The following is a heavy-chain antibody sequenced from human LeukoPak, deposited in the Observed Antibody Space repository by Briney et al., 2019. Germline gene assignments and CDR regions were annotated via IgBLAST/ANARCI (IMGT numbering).Heavy chain of an antibody. CDR2: INPSGGST. D-gene: IGHD3-10*01. CDR1: GYTFTSYY. J-gene: IGHJ6*02. CDR3: ARADXYLDYGXGSTYYYYYGMDV. Sequence: ASVKVSCKASGYTFTSYYMHWVRQAPGQGLEWMGVINPSGGSTSYAQKFQGRVTMTRDTSTSTVYMELSSLRSEDTAVYYCARADXYLDYGXGSTYYYYYGMDVWGQGTTVTVSS. V-gene: IGHV1-46*01.